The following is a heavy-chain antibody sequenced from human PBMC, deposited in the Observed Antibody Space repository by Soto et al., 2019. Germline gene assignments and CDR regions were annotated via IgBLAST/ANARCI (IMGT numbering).Heavy chain of an antibody. CDR1: GFTFSSYA. Sequence: GGSLRLSCAASGFTFSSYAMHWVRQAPGKGLEWVAVISYDGSNKYYADSVKGRFTISRDNSKNTLYLQMNSLRAEDTAVYYCARGQGAAIGDYYYHGMDVWGQGTTVTVSS. J-gene: IGHJ6*02. V-gene: IGHV3-30-3*01. D-gene: IGHD2-2*02. CDR3: ARGQGAAIGDYYYHGMDV. CDR2: ISYDGSNK.